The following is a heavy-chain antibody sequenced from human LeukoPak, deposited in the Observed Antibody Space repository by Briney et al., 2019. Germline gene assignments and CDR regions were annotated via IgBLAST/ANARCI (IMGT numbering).Heavy chain of an antibody. CDR1: GGSFSGYY. CDR2: IYHSGST. D-gene: IGHD3-22*01. J-gene: IGHJ5*02. CDR3: ARVSTMIVVVIHNWFDP. Sequence: PSETLSLTCAVYGGSFSGYYWSWIRQPPGKGLEWIGNIYHSGSTYYNPSLKSRVTISVDTSKNQFSLKLSSVTAADTAVYYCARVSTMIVVVIHNWFDPWGQGTLVTVSS. V-gene: IGHV4-34*01.